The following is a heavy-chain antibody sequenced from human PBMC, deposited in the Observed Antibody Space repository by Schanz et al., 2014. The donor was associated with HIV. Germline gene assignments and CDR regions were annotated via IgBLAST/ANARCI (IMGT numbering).Heavy chain of an antibody. V-gene: IGHV1-2*02. Sequence: QVQLVQSGAEVKKPGASVKVSCKASGYSFIGYYMHWVRQAPGQGPEWMGWINPNSGGADSAQKFQGRVTMTRDTSISTAYLELSRLRSDDTAVYYCAREPNYSGFDAWGHGTLVTVSP. D-gene: IGHD5-12*01. CDR1: GYSFIGYY. CDR3: AREPNYSGFDA. CDR2: INPNSGGA. J-gene: IGHJ4*01.